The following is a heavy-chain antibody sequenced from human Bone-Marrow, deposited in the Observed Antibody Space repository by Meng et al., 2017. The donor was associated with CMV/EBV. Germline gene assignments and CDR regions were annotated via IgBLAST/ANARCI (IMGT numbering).Heavy chain of an antibody. CDR2: IYYSGST. D-gene: IGHD6-19*01. CDR1: GGSISSYY. Sequence: SETLSLTCTVSGGSISSYYWSWIRQPPGKGLEWIGYIYYSGSTNYNPSLKSRVTISVDTSKNQFSLKLSSVTAAETAVYYCARVKGIAVVGFDYWGQGTLVTVSS. J-gene: IGHJ4*02. CDR3: ARVKGIAVVGFDY. V-gene: IGHV4-59*01.